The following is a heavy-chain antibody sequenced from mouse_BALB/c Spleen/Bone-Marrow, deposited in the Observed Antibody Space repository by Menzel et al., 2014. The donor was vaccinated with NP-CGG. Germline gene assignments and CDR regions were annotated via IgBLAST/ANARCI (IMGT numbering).Heavy chain of an antibody. D-gene: IGHD1-1*01. CDR1: GYSITSGFY. CDR3: ARGGYDSSCDAMDY. CDR2: ISYDGSN. V-gene: IGHV3-6*02. J-gene: IGHJ4*01. Sequence: EVQLQESGPGLVKPSQSLSLTCSVTGYSITSGFYWYWIRQSPGNKLELTGYISYDGSNAYNPSLKNQISITRDTSKNQFFLKLNSMTTEDAATYYCARGGYDSSCDAMDYWGQGTSVTVSS.